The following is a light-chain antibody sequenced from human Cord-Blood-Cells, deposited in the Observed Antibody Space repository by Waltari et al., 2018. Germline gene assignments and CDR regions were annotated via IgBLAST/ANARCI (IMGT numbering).Light chain of an antibody. Sequence: DLQMTHSPSTLSASVGDRVTITCRASQSISSWLAWYQQKPGKAPKLLIHEAPSLESGVPSRFSGSGSGTEFTLTISSLQPDDFATYYCQQYNSYWTFGQGTKVEIK. CDR2: EAP. J-gene: IGKJ1*01. CDR1: QSISSW. CDR3: QQYNSYWT. V-gene: IGKV1-5*01.